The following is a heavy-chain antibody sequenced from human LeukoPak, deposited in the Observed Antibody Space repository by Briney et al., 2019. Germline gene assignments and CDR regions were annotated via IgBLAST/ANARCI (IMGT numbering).Heavy chain of an antibody. D-gene: IGHD6-13*01. CDR1: GGSFSGYY. Sequence: SETLSLTCAVYGGSFSGYYWSWIRQPPGKGLEWIGEINHSGSTNYNPSLKSRVTISVDTSKNQFSLRLSSVTAADTAVYYCARRGSSGIAAASTRSPYYYYYYMDVWGKGTTVTISS. J-gene: IGHJ6*03. V-gene: IGHV4-34*01. CDR2: INHSGST. CDR3: ARRGSSGIAAASTRSPYYYYYYMDV.